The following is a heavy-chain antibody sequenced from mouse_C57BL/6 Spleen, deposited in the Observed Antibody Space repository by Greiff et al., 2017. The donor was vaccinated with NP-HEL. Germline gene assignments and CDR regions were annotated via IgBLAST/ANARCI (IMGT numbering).Heavy chain of an antibody. CDR2: IHPNSGST. J-gene: IGHJ2*01. Sequence: QVQLQQPGAELVKPGASVKLSCKASGYTFTSYWMHWVKQRPGQGLEWIGMIHPNSGSTNYNEKFKSKATLTVDKSSSTAYMQLSSLTSEDSAVYYCARSYDYDRYYFDYWGQGTTLTVSS. CDR1: GYTFTSYW. V-gene: IGHV1-64*01. CDR3: ARSYDYDRYYFDY. D-gene: IGHD2-4*01.